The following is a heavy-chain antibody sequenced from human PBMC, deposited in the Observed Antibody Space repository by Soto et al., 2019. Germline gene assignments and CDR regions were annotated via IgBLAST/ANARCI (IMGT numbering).Heavy chain of an antibody. CDR1: GGSFSGYY. Sequence: QVQLQQWGAGLLKPSETLSLTCAVYGGSFSGYYWSWIRQPPGKGLEWIGEINHSGSTSYNPSLKSRVTISVDTSKNQFSLKLSSVTAADTAVYYCARGRGDSSGWYSSAFDIWGQGTMVTVSS. CDR2: INHSGST. CDR3: ARGRGDSSGWYSSAFDI. D-gene: IGHD6-19*01. V-gene: IGHV4-34*01. J-gene: IGHJ3*02.